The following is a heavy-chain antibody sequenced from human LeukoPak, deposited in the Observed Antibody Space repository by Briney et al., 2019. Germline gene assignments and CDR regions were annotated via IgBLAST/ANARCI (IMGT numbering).Heavy chain of an antibody. V-gene: IGHV1-2*02. CDR3: ARADGPTTIFGVDPIPFDY. CDR2: INPNSGGT. J-gene: IGHJ4*02. CDR1: GYTFTGYY. D-gene: IGHD3-3*01. Sequence: ASVKVSCKASGYTFTGYYMHWVRQAPGQGLEWMGWINPNSGGTNYAQKFQGRVTMTRDTSISTAYMELSRLRSDDTAVYYCARADGPTTIFGVDPIPFDYWGQGTLVTVSS.